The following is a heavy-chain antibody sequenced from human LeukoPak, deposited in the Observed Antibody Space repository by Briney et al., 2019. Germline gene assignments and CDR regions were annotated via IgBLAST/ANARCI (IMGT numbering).Heavy chain of an antibody. J-gene: IGHJ4*02. V-gene: IGHV3-23*01. Sequence: GGSLRLSCAASGFTFSSYAMSWVRQAPGKGLEWVSAISGSGGSTYYADSVKGRFTISRDNSKNTLYLQMNSLRAEDTAVYYCAKGGPESPYGSGSFYYLDYWGQGTLVTVSS. CDR2: ISGSGGST. CDR3: AKGGPESPYGSGSFYYLDY. D-gene: IGHD3-10*01. CDR1: GFTFSSYA.